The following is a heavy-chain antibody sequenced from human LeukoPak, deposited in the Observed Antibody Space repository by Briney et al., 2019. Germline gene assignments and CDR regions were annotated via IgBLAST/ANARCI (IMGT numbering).Heavy chain of an antibody. Sequence: AGGSLRLSCAASGFTVSSNYMSWVRQAPGKGLEWVSVIYSGGSTYYAYSVKGRFTISRDNSKNTLYLQMNSLRAEDTAVYYCARTADGYSGYFDYWGQGTLVTVSS. CDR1: GFTVSSNY. CDR3: ARTADGYSGYFDY. J-gene: IGHJ4*02. CDR2: IYSGGST. D-gene: IGHD5-12*01. V-gene: IGHV3-53*01.